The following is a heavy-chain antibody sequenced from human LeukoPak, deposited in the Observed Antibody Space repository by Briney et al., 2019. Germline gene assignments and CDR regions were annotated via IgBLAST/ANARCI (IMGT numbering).Heavy chain of an antibody. Sequence: GRSLRLSCAASGFTFGTYSMHWVRQAPGKGLEWVAIISSAGTIINYADSVRGRFSISRDNSGNTLYLQMNSLRTEDTAVYYCAKDHRWLVDYWGQGTLVTVSS. CDR2: ISSAGTII. CDR1: GFTFGTYS. J-gene: IGHJ4*02. V-gene: IGHV3-30-3*01. D-gene: IGHD6-19*01. CDR3: AKDHRWLVDY.